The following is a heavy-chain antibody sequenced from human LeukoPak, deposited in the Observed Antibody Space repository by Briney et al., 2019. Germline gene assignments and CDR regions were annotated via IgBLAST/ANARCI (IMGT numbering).Heavy chain of an antibody. Sequence: SETLSLTCTVSGGSISSGGYYWGWIRQHPGKGLEWIGYIYYSGSTYYNPSLKSRVTISVDTSKNQFSLKLSSVTAADTAVYYCARDSDYGDYDWFDPWGQGTLVTVSS. J-gene: IGHJ5*02. V-gene: IGHV4-31*03. CDR2: IYYSGST. D-gene: IGHD4-17*01. CDR1: GGSISSGGYY. CDR3: ARDSDYGDYDWFDP.